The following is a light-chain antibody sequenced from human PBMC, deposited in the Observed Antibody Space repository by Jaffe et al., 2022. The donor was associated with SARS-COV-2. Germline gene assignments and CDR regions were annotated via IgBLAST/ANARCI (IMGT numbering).Light chain of an antibody. J-gene: IGKJ4*01. CDR3: QQSSSSPGALI. CDR2: GAS. Sequence: EVVLTQSPGTLSLSPGERATLSCAASQSVSSTYLAWYQQKPGQAPRLLIYGASSRATGIPDRFSGSGSGTDFTLTISRLEPEDSAVYFCQQSSSSPGALIFGGGTKVEIK. CDR1: QSVSSTY. V-gene: IGKV3-20*01.